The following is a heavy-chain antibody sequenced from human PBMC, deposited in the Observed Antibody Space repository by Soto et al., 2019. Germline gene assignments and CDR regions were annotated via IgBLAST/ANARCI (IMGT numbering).Heavy chain of an antibody. V-gene: IGHV3-48*02. Sequence: GGSLRLSCVASGFSFSNYNMNWVRQAPGKGLEWLSYISSDNITKYYADSVRGRFTISRDSAQNSLYLQMNSLRDEDTAVYFCARNVDLWGQGTMVTVSS. J-gene: IGHJ3*01. CDR2: ISSDNITK. D-gene: IGHD2-21*01. CDR3: ARNVDL. CDR1: GFSFSNYN.